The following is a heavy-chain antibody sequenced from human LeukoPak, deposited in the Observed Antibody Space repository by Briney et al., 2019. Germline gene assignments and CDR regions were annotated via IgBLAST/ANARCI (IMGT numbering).Heavy chain of an antibody. CDR1: GGSISSSSYY. V-gene: IGHV4-39*07. CDR2: IYYSGST. D-gene: IGHD2-2*02. Sequence: KPSETLSLTCTVSGGSISSSSYYWGWIRQPPGKGLEWIGSIYYSGSTYYNPSLTSRVTISVDTSKNQFSLKLSSVTAADTAVYYCARVSPVPAAINNWYFDLWGRGTLVTVSS. J-gene: IGHJ2*01. CDR3: ARVSPVPAAINNWYFDL.